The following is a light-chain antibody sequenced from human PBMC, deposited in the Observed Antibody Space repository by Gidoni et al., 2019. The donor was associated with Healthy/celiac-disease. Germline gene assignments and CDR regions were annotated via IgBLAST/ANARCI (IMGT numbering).Light chain of an antibody. V-gene: IGKV3-11*01. J-gene: IGKJ4*01. CDR1: QSVSSY. Sequence: IVLTQSPATLSLSPGERATLSCRASQSVSSYLAWYQQKPGQAPRLLIYDASNRATGIPARFSGSGSGTDFTLTISSLEPEDFAVYYCQQRSNWPPTTFGGXTKVEIK. CDR3: QQRSNWPPTT. CDR2: DAS.